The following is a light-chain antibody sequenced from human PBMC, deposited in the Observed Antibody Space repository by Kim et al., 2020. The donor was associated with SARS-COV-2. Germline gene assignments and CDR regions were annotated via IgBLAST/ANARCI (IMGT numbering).Light chain of an antibody. Sequence: DIQMTQSPSTLSASVGDRVTITCRASQSISSWLAWYQQKPGKAPKLLIYKASTLESGVPSSVSGSGSGTEFTLTISSLQPDDFATYYCQHYNSFPYNFGQGIKLEI. J-gene: IGKJ2*01. V-gene: IGKV1-5*03. CDR1: QSISSW. CDR3: QHYNSFPYN. CDR2: KAS.